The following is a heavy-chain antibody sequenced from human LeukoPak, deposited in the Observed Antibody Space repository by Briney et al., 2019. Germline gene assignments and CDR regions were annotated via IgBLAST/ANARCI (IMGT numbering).Heavy chain of an antibody. V-gene: IGHV4-30-2*01. CDR3: ARGPVRLGFDP. D-gene: IGHD1-1*01. Sequence: SETLSLTCAVSGGSISSGNSWSWIRQPPGKGLEWIGYIYHSGSTYYNPSLKSRVTMSVDRSKNQFSLKLSSMTAADTAVYYCARGPVRLGFDPWGQGTLVTVSS. J-gene: IGHJ5*02. CDR2: IYHSGST. CDR1: GGSISSGNS.